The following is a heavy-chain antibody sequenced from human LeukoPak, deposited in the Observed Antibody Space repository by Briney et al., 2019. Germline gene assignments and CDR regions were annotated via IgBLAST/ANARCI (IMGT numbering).Heavy chain of an antibody. V-gene: IGHV3-53*01. J-gene: IGHJ4*02. CDR1: GFTVSSNY. D-gene: IGHD3-22*01. CDR3: ARAQWLSYYFDY. CDR2: IYSGGST. Sequence: GGSLRLSCAASGFTVSSNYMSWVRQAPGKGLEWVSVIYSGGSTYYADSVKGRFTISRDNSKNTLYLQMNSLRAEDTAVYYCARAQWLSYYFDYWGQGTLATVSS.